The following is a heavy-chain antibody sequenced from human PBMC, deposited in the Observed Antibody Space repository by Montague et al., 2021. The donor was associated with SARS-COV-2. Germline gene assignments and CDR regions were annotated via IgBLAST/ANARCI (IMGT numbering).Heavy chain of an antibody. D-gene: IGHD3-16*01. V-gene: IGHV4-39*01. CDR3: ARQSGHLGPDTSYYGMDV. Sequence: SETLSLTCTVSGGSISSSSYYWGWIRQPPGKGLEWIGSIYYSGSTYYNPSLKSRVTISVDKSKNQFSLKLSSVTAADTAVYYCARQSGHLGPDTSYYGMDVWGQGTMVTVSS. CDR2: IYYSGST. J-gene: IGHJ6*02. CDR1: GGSISSSSYY.